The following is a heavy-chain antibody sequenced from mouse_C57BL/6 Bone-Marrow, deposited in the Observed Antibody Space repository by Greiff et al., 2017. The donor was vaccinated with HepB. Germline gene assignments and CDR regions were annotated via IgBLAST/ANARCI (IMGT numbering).Heavy chain of an antibody. CDR2: IDPENGDT. CDR1: GFNIKDDY. CDR3: TTLGAYAIDY. J-gene: IGHJ4*01. V-gene: IGHV14-4*01. Sequence: VQLKQSGAELVRPGASVKLSCTASGFNIKDDYMHWVKQRPEQGLEWIGWIDPENGDTEYAAKFQGKATISADTSSNTAYLQLSSLTSEDTAVYYCTTLGAYAIDYWGQGTSVTVSS.